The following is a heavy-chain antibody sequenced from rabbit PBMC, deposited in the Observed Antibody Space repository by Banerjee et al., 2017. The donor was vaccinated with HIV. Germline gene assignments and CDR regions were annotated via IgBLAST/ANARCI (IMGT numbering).Heavy chain of an antibody. J-gene: IGHJ4*01. Sequence: QEQVEESGGDLVKPEGSLTLTCTASGFSFSNIYYMCWVRQAPGKGLEWIGCINTGSRNAYYASWVISRFTISKTSSTTVTLQMTSLTAADTATYFCVRSTSGYDIGDLWGPGTLVTDS. CDR3: VRSTSGYDIGDL. CDR2: INTGSRNA. D-gene: IGHD1-1*01. V-gene: IGHV1S45*01. CDR1: GFSFSNIYY.